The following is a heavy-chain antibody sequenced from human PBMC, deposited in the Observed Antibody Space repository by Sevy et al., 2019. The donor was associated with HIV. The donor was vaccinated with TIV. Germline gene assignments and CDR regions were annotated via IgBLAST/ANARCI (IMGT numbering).Heavy chain of an antibody. CDR2: ISGSGGST. D-gene: IGHD4-17*01. Sequence: GGSLRLSCAASGLSVSDNYMNWVRQAPGKGLEWVSAISGSGGSTYYADSVKGRFTISRDNSKNTLYLQMNSLRAEDTAVYYCAKDYGGLLLAFDIWGQGTMVTVSS. CDR3: AKDYGGLLLAFDI. V-gene: IGHV3-23*01. J-gene: IGHJ3*02. CDR1: GLSVSDNY.